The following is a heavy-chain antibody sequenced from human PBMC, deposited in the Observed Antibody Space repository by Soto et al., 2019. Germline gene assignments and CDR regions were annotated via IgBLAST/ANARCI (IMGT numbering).Heavy chain of an antibody. J-gene: IGHJ5*02. CDR3: AGGYCSSTSCYRNWFDP. CDR2: INAGNGNT. CDR1: GYTFTSYA. D-gene: IGHD2-2*01. Sequence: ASVKVSCKASGYTFTSYAMHWVRQAPGQRLEWMGWINAGNGNTKYSQKFQGRVTITRDTSASTAYMELSSLRSEDTAVYYCAGGYCSSTSCYRNWFDPWGQGTLVNVSS. V-gene: IGHV1-3*01.